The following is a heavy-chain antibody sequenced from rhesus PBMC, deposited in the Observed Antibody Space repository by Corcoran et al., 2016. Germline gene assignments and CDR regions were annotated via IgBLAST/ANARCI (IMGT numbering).Heavy chain of an antibody. V-gene: IGHV4-65*01. CDR1: GGSVSSSNW. CDR2: ISGSSGST. J-gene: IGHJ4*01. D-gene: IGHD3-28*01. CDR3: ARGLLPDY. Sequence: QVQLQESGPGLVKPSETLSLTCAVSGGSVSSSNWWSWIRQPPGKGLEWIGYISGSSGSTYSNPSLKGRVTISTDTSKNQFSLKVSSVTAADTAVYYCARGLLPDYWGQGVLVTVSS.